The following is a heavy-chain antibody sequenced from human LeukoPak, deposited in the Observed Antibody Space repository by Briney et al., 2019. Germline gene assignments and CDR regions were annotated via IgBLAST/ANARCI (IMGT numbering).Heavy chain of an antibody. J-gene: IGHJ6*02. D-gene: IGHD5-12*01. V-gene: IGHV4-34*01. CDR2: INHSGST. Sequence: SETLSLTCAVYGGSFSGYYWSWIRQPPGKGLEWIGEINHSGSTNYNPSLKSRVTISVDTSKNQFSLKLSSVTAADTAVYYCARIYSGYDYYYYYGMDVWGQGTTVTVSS. CDR1: GGSFSGYY. CDR3: ARIYSGYDYYYYYGMDV.